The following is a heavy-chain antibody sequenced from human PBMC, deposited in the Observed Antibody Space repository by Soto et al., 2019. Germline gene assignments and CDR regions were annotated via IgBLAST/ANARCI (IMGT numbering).Heavy chain of an antibody. CDR2: IYYTGST. CDR1: GGSLSSYY. D-gene: IGHD2-15*01. CDR3: ARGDIVFDP. J-gene: IGHJ5*02. V-gene: IGHV4-59*07. Sequence: QVQLQESGPGLVKTSDTLSLTCTVSGGSLSSYYWTWIRQPPGKGLEWIGYIYYTGSTNYTPSLKSRVTISVDTSKNQFSLKLTYVTAADTAVYYCARGDIVFDPWGQGTLVTVSS.